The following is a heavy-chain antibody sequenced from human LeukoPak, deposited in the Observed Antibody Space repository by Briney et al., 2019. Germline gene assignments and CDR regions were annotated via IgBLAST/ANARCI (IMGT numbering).Heavy chain of an antibody. CDR1: GFTVSSNY. CDR3: ARAHCSGGSCYSGTHYMDV. D-gene: IGHD2-15*01. J-gene: IGHJ6*03. V-gene: IGHV3-53*01. Sequence: GGSLRLSCAASGFTVSSNYISWVRQAPGKGLEWVSVIYSGGSTYYADSVKGRFTISGDNSKNTLYLQMNSLRAEDTAVYYCARAHCSGGSCYSGTHYMDVWGKGTTVTVSS. CDR2: IYSGGST.